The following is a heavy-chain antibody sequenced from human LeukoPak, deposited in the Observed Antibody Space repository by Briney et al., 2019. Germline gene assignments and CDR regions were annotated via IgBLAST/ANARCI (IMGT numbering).Heavy chain of an antibody. CDR2: IYYSGST. CDR1: GGSVSSSAYY. CDR3: ARDGRFPPEVLPRYFDS. Sequence: SETLSLTCTVSGGSVSSSAYYWGWIRQPPEKGLEWIGNIYYSGSTYYNPSLKSRVTISIDTSKNQFSLKLSSVTAADTAVYYCARDGRFPPEVLPRYFDSWGQGTLVTVSS. V-gene: IGHV4-39*07. D-gene: IGHD1-14*01. J-gene: IGHJ4*02.